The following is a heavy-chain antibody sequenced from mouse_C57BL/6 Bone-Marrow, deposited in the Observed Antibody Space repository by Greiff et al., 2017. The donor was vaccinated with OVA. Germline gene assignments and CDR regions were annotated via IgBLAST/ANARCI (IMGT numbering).Heavy chain of an antibody. Sequence: DVQLVESEGGLVQPGSSMKLSCTASGFTFSDYYMAWVRQVPEKGLEWVANINYDGSSTYYLDSLKSRFIISRDNAKNILYLQMSSLKSEDTATYYCARDQDYSNPYWYFDVWGTGTTVTVSS. V-gene: IGHV5-16*01. CDR2: INYDGSST. CDR3: ARDQDYSNPYWYFDV. CDR1: GFTFSDYY. J-gene: IGHJ1*03. D-gene: IGHD2-5*01.